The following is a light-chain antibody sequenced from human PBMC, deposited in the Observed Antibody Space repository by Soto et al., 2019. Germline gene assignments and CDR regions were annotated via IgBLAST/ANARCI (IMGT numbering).Light chain of an antibody. CDR3: QQYGSSIT. Sequence: EIVLTQSPDTLSLSPGERATLSCRASQSIRSSYLAWYQQRPGQAPRLLIYGASSRTTGIPDRFSGSGSGTDFTLTISRLEPEDFAVYYWQQYGSSITFRGGTKVESK. CDR2: GAS. J-gene: IGKJ4*01. CDR1: QSIRSSY. V-gene: IGKV3-20*01.